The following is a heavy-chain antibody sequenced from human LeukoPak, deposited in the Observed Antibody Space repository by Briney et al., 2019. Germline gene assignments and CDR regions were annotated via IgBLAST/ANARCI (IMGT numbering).Heavy chain of an antibody. Sequence: SETLSLTCTVSGGSISSSRYYWGWIRQPPGKGLEWIGSFYYSGRTYYNPSLKSRVTISVDPSKNQFSLKLSSVTAADTAVYYCAKHHYSSSTVTYLDYWGQGTLVTVSS. V-gene: IGHV4-39*01. D-gene: IGHD4-17*01. J-gene: IGHJ4*02. CDR3: AKHHYSSSTVTYLDY. CDR2: FYYSGRT. CDR1: GGSISSSRYY.